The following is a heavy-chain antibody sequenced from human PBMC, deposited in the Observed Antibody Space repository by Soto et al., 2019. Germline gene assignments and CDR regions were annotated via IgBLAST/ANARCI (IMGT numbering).Heavy chain of an antibody. D-gene: IGHD2-2*01. V-gene: IGHV3-7*03. CDR1: GFTFSSYW. Sequence: PGGSLRLSCAASGFTFSSYWMSWVRQAPGKGLEWVANIKQDGSEKYYVDSVKGRFTISRDNAKNSLYLQMNSLRAEDTAVYYCARVGIVPPRAFDISGQGTMVTVSS. J-gene: IGHJ3*02. CDR3: ARVGIVPPRAFDI. CDR2: IKQDGSEK.